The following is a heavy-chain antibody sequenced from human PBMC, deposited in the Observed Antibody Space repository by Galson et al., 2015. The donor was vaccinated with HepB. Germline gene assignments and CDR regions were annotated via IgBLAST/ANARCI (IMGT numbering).Heavy chain of an antibody. J-gene: IGHJ4*02. CDR1: GFTFSSYS. D-gene: IGHD3-10*01. CDR2: ISSSSSYI. Sequence: SLRLSCAASGFTFSSYSMNWVRQAPGKGLEWVSSISSSSSYIYYADSVKGRFTISRDNAKNSLYLQMNSLRAEDTAVYYCARDLNYYGSGSYFDYWGQGTLVTVSS. V-gene: IGHV3-21*01. CDR3: ARDLNYYGSGSYFDY.